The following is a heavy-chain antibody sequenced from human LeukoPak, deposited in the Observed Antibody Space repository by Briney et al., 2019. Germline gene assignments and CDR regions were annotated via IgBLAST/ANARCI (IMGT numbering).Heavy chain of an antibody. CDR1: GYTFTKYG. Sequence: GASVKVSCKASGYTFTKYGLTWVRQAPGQGLEWMGWISTDNADTYYAQNYQGRVTMTIDTSTGTAYMELRSLRSDDTAVYYCVRDCASDCSIKGHYYFDLWGRGTLVTVSS. D-gene: IGHD2-21*02. J-gene: IGHJ2*01. V-gene: IGHV1-18*01. CDR2: ISTDNADT. CDR3: VRDCASDCSIKGHYYFDL.